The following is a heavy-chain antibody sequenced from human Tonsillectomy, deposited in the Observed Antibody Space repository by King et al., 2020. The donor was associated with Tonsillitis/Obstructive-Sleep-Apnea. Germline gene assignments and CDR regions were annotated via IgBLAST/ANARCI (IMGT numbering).Heavy chain of an antibody. D-gene: IGHD6-19*01. J-gene: IGHJ6*03. CDR1: GFTFSNAW. V-gene: IGHV3-15*01. Sequence: QLVQSGGGLVKPGGSLRLSCAASGFTFSNAWMSWVRQAPGKGLEWVGRIKSKTDGGTTDYAAPVKGRFTISRDDSKNTLYLQMNSLKTEDTAVYYCTTAAAGTLYYYYYYMDVWGKGTTVTVSS. CDR3: TTAAAGTLYYYYYYMDV. CDR2: IKSKTDGGTT.